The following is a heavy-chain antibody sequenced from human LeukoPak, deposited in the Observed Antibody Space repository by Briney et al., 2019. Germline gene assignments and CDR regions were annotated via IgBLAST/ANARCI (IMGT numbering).Heavy chain of an antibody. CDR1: GFTFSSYA. V-gene: IGHV3-23*01. CDR2: IIGSGGST. D-gene: IGHD1-1*01. Sequence: PGGSLRLSCAASGFTFSSYAISWGRPAPGKGLGWGSAIIGSGGSTYYPDSVKGRFTISRDNSKNTLYLQMNSLRAEDTAVYYCAKDGSPPAKSPHDAFDIWGQGTMVTVSS. J-gene: IGHJ3*02. CDR3: AKDGSPPAKSPHDAFDI.